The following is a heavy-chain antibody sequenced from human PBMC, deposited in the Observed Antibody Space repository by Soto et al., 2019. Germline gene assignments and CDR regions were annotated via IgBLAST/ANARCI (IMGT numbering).Heavy chain of an antibody. J-gene: IGHJ6*02. CDR3: ARGGYCSGGSCQRYYYYGMDV. Sequence: QVQLVESGGGVVQPGRSLRLSCAASGFTFSSYGMHWVRQAPGKGLEWVAVIWYDGSNKYYADSVKGRFTISRDNSKNTLYLQMNSLRAEDTAVYYCARGGYCSGGSCQRYYYYGMDVWGQGTTDTVSS. V-gene: IGHV3-33*01. D-gene: IGHD2-15*01. CDR1: GFTFSSYG. CDR2: IWYDGSNK.